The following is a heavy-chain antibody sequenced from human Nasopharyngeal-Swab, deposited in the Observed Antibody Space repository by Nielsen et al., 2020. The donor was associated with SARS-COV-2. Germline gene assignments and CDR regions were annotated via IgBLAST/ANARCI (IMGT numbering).Heavy chain of an antibody. Sequence: GESLKISCAASGFTFSNYAMTWVRQAPGKGLEWVSTISAGVGGTYYADSVKGRFTISRDNSKNTLYLQMNSLRVEDTAIYYCAKGVSYSGTSEGDYWGQGTLVTVSS. D-gene: IGHD1-26*01. CDR1: GFTFSNYA. CDR2: ISAGVGGT. CDR3: AKGVSYSGTSEGDY. J-gene: IGHJ4*02. V-gene: IGHV3-23*01.